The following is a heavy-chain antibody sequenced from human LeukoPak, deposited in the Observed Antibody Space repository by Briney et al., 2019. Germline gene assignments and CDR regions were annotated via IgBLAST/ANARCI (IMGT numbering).Heavy chain of an antibody. J-gene: IGHJ6*03. V-gene: IGHV3-23*01. CDR2: VTASAGNT. CDR3: AKDGKNRWLQLSYYYYMDV. D-gene: IGHD5-24*01. CDR1: GFTFSNYA. Sequence: GGSLRLSCAASGFTFSNYAMAWVRQAPGKGLEWVSAVTASAGNTYYADSVKGRFTISRDNSKNTLYLQMNSLRAEDTAVYYCAKDGKNRWLQLSYYYYMDVWGKGTTVTVSS.